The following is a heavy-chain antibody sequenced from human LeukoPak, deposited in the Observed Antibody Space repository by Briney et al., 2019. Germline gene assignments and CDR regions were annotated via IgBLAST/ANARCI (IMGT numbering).Heavy chain of an antibody. Sequence: PSETLSLTCTASGGSISSYYWSWIRQPPGKGLEWIGYIYYSGSTNYNPSLKSRVTISVDTSKNQFSLKLSSVTAADTAVYYCASLSYCSSTSCYVGYFDYWGQGTLVTVSS. CDR3: ASLSYCSSTSCYVGYFDY. J-gene: IGHJ4*02. V-gene: IGHV4-59*08. D-gene: IGHD2-2*01. CDR2: IYYSGST. CDR1: GGSISSYY.